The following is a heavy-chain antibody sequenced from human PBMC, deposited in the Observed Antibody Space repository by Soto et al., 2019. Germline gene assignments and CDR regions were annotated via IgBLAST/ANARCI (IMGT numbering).Heavy chain of an antibody. CDR1: GYTFTSYG. V-gene: IGHV1-18*01. J-gene: IGHJ6*02. CDR2: ISAYNGNT. Sequence: ASVKVSCKASGYTFTSYGISWVRQAPGQRLEWMGWISAYNGNTNYAQKLQGRVTMTTDTSTSTAYMELRSLISDDTAVYYCARDRDLSSSYYYYGMDVWGQGTTVTVSS. CDR3: ARDRDLSSSYYYYGMDV.